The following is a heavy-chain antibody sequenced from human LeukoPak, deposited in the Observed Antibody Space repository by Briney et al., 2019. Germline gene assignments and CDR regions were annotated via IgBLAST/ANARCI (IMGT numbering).Heavy chain of an antibody. V-gene: IGHV3-64*01. Sequence: QPGGSLRLSCAASGFTFSSYAMHWVRQAPGKRLEYVSAISSNGGSTYYANSVKGRFTISRDNSKNTLYLQMGSLRAEDMAVYYCARDRVDSSSSWYSYYYYYMDVWGKGTTVTVSS. CDR2: ISSNGGST. CDR1: GFTFSSYA. J-gene: IGHJ6*03. D-gene: IGHD6-13*01. CDR3: ARDRVDSSSSWYSYYYYYMDV.